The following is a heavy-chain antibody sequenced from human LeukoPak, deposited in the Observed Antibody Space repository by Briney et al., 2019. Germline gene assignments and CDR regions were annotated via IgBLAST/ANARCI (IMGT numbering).Heavy chain of an antibody. CDR3: AKAPPYYYDSSGPGDY. V-gene: IGHV3-30*18. J-gene: IGHJ4*02. Sequence: PGGSLRLSCAASGFTFSSFGMHWVRQAPGKGLEWVAVISYDGSNKYYADSVKGRFTISRDNSKNTLYLQMNSLRAEDTAVYYCAKAPPYYYDSSGPGDYWGQGTLVTVSS. D-gene: IGHD3-22*01. CDR2: ISYDGSNK. CDR1: GFTFSSFG.